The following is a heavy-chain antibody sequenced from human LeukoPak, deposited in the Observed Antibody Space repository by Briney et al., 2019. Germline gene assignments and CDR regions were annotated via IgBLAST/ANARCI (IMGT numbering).Heavy chain of an antibody. V-gene: IGHV1-69*01. J-gene: IGHJ5*02. CDR3: ARAYCGGDCYTYRNWFDP. Sequence: SVKVSCKASGGTFSSFAISWVRQAPGQGLERMGGIIPIFGTANYAQKFQGRVTITADESTSTAYMELSSLRSEDTAVYYCARAYCGGDCYTYRNWFDPWGQGTLVTVSS. CDR2: IIPIFGTA. CDR1: GGTFSSFA. D-gene: IGHD2-21*01.